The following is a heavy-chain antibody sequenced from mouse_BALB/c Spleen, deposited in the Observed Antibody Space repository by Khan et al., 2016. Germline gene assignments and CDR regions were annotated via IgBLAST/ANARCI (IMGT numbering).Heavy chain of an antibody. V-gene: IGHV5-12-1*01. CDR2: ISSGGGST. J-gene: IGHJ3*01. CDR1: GFAFRNYD. Sequence: ELVESGGGLVKPGGSLKLSCAASGFAFRNYDMSWVRQTPESRLEWVAYISSGGGSTNYLDTVKGRFTISRDNAKHTLYLQMSSLKSGDTAMYYCASRYYYGYDEGFGYWGHGTLVTVSA. CDR3: ASRYYYGYDEGFGY. D-gene: IGHD2-14*01.